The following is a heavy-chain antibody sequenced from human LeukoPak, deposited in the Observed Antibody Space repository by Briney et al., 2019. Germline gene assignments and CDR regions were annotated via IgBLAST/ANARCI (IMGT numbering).Heavy chain of an antibody. Sequence: GASVKVSCKASGGTFTSYAISRGRQAPGQGLGWMGGSIPIFGTANSAQKFQGRVTITADKSTNTAYMELSSLRSEDTAVYYCAKMAAAGSGWYYYYGMDVWGKGTTVTVSS. D-gene: IGHD6-13*01. V-gene: IGHV1-69*06. CDR1: GGTFTSYA. CDR3: AKMAAAGSGWYYYYGMDV. CDR2: SIPIFGTA. J-gene: IGHJ6*04.